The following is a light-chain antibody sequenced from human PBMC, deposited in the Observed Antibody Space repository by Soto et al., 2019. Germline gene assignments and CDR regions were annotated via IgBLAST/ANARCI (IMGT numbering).Light chain of an antibody. J-gene: IGKJ4*01. Sequence: EIVLTQSPGTLSLSPGERATLSCRASQSVSSSYLAWYQQKPGQAPRLLIYGASSRATGIPDRFSGSGSGTDFTLTISSLEPEDFAVYYCQQRFKWPGLTFGGGTKVDIK. CDR2: GAS. CDR3: QQRFKWPGLT. V-gene: IGKV3D-20*02. CDR1: QSVSSSY.